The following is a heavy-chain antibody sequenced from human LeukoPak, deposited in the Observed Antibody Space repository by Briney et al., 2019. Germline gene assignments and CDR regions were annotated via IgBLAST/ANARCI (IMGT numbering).Heavy chain of an antibody. J-gene: IGHJ3*02. V-gene: IGHV1-46*03. CDR3: AREDSNGAFDI. D-gene: IGHD4-11*01. Sequence: ASVKVSCKASGYTFTSYYMHWVRQAPGQELEWMGIINPSGGSTSYAQKFQGRVTMTRDTSTSTVYMELSSLRSEDTAVYYCAREDSNGAFDIWGQGTMVTVSS. CDR2: INPSGGST. CDR1: GYTFTSYY.